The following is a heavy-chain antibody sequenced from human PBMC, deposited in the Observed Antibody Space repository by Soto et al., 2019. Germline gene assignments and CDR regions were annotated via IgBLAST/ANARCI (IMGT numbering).Heavy chain of an antibody. CDR1: GFTFSSYA. J-gene: IGHJ5*02. CDR2: ISYDGSNK. CDR3: AREHVGDLGWFDP. Sequence: QVQLVESGGGVVQPGRSLRLSCAASGFTFSSYAMHWVRQAPGKGLEWVAVISYDGSNKYYADSVKGRFTISRDNSKNTLYLQMNSLRAEDTAVYYGAREHVGDLGWFDPWGQGTLVTVSS. D-gene: IGHD3-16*01. V-gene: IGHV3-30-3*01.